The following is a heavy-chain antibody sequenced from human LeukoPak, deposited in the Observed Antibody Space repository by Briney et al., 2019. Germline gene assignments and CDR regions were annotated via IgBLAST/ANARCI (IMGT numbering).Heavy chain of an antibody. D-gene: IGHD3-3*01. CDR1: GFTVSSNY. Sequence: GGSLRLSCAASGFTVSSNYMSWVRQAPGKGLEWVSVIYSGGSTYYADSVKGRFTISRDNSKNTLYLQMNSPRAEDTAVYYCARVTIFGVAIDYWGQGTLVTVSS. J-gene: IGHJ4*02. V-gene: IGHV3-53*01. CDR3: ARVTIFGVAIDY. CDR2: IYSGGST.